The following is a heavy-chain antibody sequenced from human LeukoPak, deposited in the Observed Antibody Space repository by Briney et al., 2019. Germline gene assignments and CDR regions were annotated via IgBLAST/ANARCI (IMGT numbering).Heavy chain of an antibody. CDR3: ARDIRGPRRTGSSWAKAYYYYYMDV. V-gene: IGHV3-7*01. CDR2: IKQDGSEK. Sequence: PGGSLRLSCAASGFTFSSYWMSWVRQAPGKGLEWVANIKQDGSEKYYVDSVKGRFTISRDNAKNSLYLQMNSLRAEDTAVYYCARDIRGPRRTGSSWAKAYYYYYMDVWGKGTTVTVSS. CDR1: GFTFSSYW. J-gene: IGHJ6*03. D-gene: IGHD6-13*01.